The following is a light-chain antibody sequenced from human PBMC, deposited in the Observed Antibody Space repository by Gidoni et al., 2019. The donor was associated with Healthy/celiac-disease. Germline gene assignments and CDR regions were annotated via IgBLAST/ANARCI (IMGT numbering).Light chain of an antibody. CDR2: AAS. CDR3: QQSYSTLALT. CDR1: QSISSY. J-gene: IGKJ4*01. V-gene: IGKV1-39*01. Sequence: DIQMTQSPSSLSASVGDRVTITCRASQSISSYLNWYQQKPGKAPKLLIYAASSLQSGDPSRFSGSGSGTDFTLTISSLQPEDVATYYCQQSYSTLALTFGGGTKVEIK.